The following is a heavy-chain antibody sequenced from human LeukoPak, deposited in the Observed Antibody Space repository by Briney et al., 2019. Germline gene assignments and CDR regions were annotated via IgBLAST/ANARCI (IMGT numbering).Heavy chain of an antibody. V-gene: IGHV4-61*01. J-gene: IGHJ3*02. D-gene: IGHD2-2*01. CDR2: IYYSGST. CDR3: AAGGDQLPHDAFDI. Sequence: SETLSLTCTVSGASVSSGSYYWSWLRQPPGKGLQWIGYIYYSGSTNYNPSLKSRVTISVDTSKNQFSLKLSSVTAADTAVYYCAAGGDQLPHDAFDIWGQGTMVTVSS. CDR1: GASVSSGSYY.